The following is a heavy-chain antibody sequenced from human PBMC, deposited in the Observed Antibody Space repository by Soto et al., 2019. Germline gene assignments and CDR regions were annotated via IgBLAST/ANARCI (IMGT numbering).Heavy chain of an antibody. CDR1: GFTFICYY. Sequence: SVKVSCKASGFTFICYYMHWVRQAPGQGLEWMGWINPNSGGTKYAQKFQGRVTMTRDTSISTAYMELSRLRSDDTAVYYCARDIAVTGTNYFDYWGQGTLVTVSS. CDR3: ARDIAVTGTNYFDY. CDR2: INPNSGGT. D-gene: IGHD6-19*01. V-gene: IGHV1-2*02. J-gene: IGHJ4*02.